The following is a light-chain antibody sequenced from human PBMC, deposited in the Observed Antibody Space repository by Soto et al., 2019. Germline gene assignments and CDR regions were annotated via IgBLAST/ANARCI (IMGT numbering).Light chain of an antibody. CDR2: KAS. J-gene: IGKJ1*01. CDR1: QTISSW. CDR3: QHYNSYSEA. Sequence: DIQMTQSRSTLSGSVGDRVTITCRASQTISSWLAWYQQKPGKAPKLLIYKASTLTSGVPSRFSGSGSGTEFTLTISSLQPDDFATYYCQHYNSYSEAFGQGTKVDIK. V-gene: IGKV1-5*03.